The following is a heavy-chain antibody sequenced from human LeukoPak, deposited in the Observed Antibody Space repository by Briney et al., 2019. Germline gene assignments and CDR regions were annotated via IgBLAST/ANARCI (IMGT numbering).Heavy chain of an antibody. J-gene: IGHJ4*02. CDR1: GFTFSSYG. CDR2: IRYDGSNN. V-gene: IGHV3-30*02. CDR3: AEDVRYGGYDYFDF. D-gene: IGHD5-12*01. Sequence: GGSLRLSCAASGFTFSSYGMHWVRQAPGKGLEWVAFIRYDGSNNHYADSVKGRFTISRDNSKNTLYLQMNSLRPEDTAVYYCAEDVRYGGYDYFDFWGQGTLATVSS.